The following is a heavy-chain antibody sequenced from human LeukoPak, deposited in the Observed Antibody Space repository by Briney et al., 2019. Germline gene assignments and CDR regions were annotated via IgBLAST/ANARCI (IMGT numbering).Heavy chain of an antibody. Sequence: PSETLSLTCTVSGXSISSSSHYWGWIRQPPGKALEWIVNIYYSGSTYYNPSLKSRVTISVDTSKNQFSLKLSSVTAADTAVYYCARRPYYDSSGYSPAAFDIWGQGTMVTVSS. CDR3: ARRPYYDSSGYSPAAFDI. D-gene: IGHD3-22*01. J-gene: IGHJ3*02. CDR1: GXSISSSSHY. V-gene: IGHV4-39*01. CDR2: IYYSGST.